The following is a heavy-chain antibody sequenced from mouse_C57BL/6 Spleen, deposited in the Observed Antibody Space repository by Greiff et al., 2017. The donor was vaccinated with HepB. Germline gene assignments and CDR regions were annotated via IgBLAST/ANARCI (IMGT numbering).Heavy chain of an antibody. D-gene: IGHD1-1*01. Sequence: QVQLQQSGAELMKPGASVKLSCKATGYTFPGYWIEWVKQRPGHGLEWIGEILPGSGRTNYNEKFKGKATFTADTSSNTAYMQLSSLTTEDSAIYDGARAFYGCSYYFDYWGQGTTLTVSS. V-gene: IGHV1-9*01. CDR1: GYTFPGYW. CDR2: ILPGSGRT. CDR3: ARAFYGCSYYFDY. J-gene: IGHJ2*01.